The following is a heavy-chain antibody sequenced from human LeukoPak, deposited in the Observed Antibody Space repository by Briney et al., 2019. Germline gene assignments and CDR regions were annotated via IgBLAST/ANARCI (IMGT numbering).Heavy chain of an antibody. V-gene: IGHV1-69*04. Sequence: GASVKVSCKASGGTFSSYAISWVRQAPGQGLEWMGRIIPILGIANYAQKFQGRVTITADKSTSTAYMELSSLRSEDTAVYYCARASSTQIQLWYFDYWGQGTLVTVSS. J-gene: IGHJ4*02. CDR3: ARASSTQIQLWYFDY. D-gene: IGHD5-18*01. CDR1: GGTFSSYA. CDR2: IIPILGIA.